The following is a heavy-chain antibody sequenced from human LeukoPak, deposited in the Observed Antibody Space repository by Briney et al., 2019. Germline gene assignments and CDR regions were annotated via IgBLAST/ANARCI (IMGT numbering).Heavy chain of an antibody. Sequence: ASVKVSCKASGYXFTXXGXSWVXXAPGQXXEWMGWISAYNGNTNYAQKLQGRVTMTTDTSTSTAYMELRSLRSDDTAVYYCARGGDGGYNALDIWGQGTMVTVSS. J-gene: IGHJ3*02. CDR3: ARGGDGGYNALDI. CDR2: ISAYNGNT. CDR1: GYXFTXXG. D-gene: IGHD3-22*01. V-gene: IGHV1-18*01.